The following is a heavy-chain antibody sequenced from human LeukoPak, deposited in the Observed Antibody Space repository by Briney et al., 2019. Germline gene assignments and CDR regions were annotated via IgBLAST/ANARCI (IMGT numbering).Heavy chain of an antibody. CDR2: IYYSGST. J-gene: IGHJ6*03. CDR1: GGSISSYY. V-gene: IGHV4-59*01. CDR3: ARVYGSGSYPYYYYYMDV. Sequence: SETLSLTCTVSGGSISSYYWSWIRQPPGKGLEWIGYIYYSGSTNYNPSLKSRVTISVDTSKNQFSLKLSSVTAADTAVYYCARVYGSGSYPYYYYYMDVWGKGTTVTISS. D-gene: IGHD3-10*01.